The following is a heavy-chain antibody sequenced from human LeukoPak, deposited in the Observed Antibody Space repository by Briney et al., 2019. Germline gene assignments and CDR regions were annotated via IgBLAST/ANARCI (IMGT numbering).Heavy chain of an antibody. Sequence: GASVKVSCMSSGYTFTTFGISWVRQAPGQGLEWMGWISGYNGDTNYAQKFQGRVTMTTDTSTNTAYMELRSLRPDDTAVYYCARAGAEVTSHFDSWGQGTLVTVSS. CDR1: GYTFTTFG. J-gene: IGHJ4*02. CDR3: ARAGAEVTSHFDS. D-gene: IGHD4-17*01. V-gene: IGHV1-18*01. CDR2: ISGYNGDT.